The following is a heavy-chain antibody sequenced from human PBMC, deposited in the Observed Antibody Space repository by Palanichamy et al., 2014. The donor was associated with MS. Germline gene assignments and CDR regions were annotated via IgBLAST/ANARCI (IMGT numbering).Heavy chain of an antibody. Sequence: EVQLAESGEGLVQPGGSLRLSCAVSGFTFSRYWVNWVRQAPGKGLEWVANINQDGSGTFYVDSVKGRFSISRDNAKNSAYLQMNSLRAEDTGIYYCATDCFNSICWATAHWGQGSLVTVSS. J-gene: IGHJ4*02. CDR1: GFTFSRYW. CDR2: INQDGSGT. CDR3: ATDCFNSICWATAH. V-gene: IGHV3-7*01. D-gene: IGHD3-10*02.